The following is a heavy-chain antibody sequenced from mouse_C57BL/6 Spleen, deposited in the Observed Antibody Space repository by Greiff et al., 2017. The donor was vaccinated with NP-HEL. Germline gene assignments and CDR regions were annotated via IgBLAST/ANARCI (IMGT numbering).Heavy chain of an antibody. CDR3: VRPYGNDFAY. V-gene: IGHV10-1*01. J-gene: IGHJ3*01. CDR1: GFSFNTYA. Sequence: EVQLVESGGGLVQPKGSLKLSCAASGFSFNTYAMNWVRQAPGKGLEWVARIRSKSNNYATYYADSVKDRFTISRDDSESMLYLQMNNLKTEDTAMYYCVRPYGNDFAYWGQGTLVTVSA. CDR2: IRSKSNNYAT. D-gene: IGHD2-1*01.